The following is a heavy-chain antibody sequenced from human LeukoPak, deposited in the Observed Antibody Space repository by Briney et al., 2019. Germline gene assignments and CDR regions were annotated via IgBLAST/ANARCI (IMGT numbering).Heavy chain of an antibody. CDR2: INAGNGNT. Sequence: ASVKVSCKAYGYTFTSYAMHWVRQAPGQRLEWMGWINAGNGNTKYSQKFQGRVTITRDTSASTAYMELSSLRSEDTAVYYCARLYSGSYRTFDYWGQGTLVTVSS. V-gene: IGHV1-3*01. CDR3: ARLYSGSYRTFDY. J-gene: IGHJ4*02. CDR1: GYTFTSYA. D-gene: IGHD1-26*01.